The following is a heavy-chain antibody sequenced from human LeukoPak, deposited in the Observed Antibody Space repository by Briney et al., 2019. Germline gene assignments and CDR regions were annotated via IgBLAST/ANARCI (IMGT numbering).Heavy chain of an antibody. V-gene: IGHV4-59*01. J-gene: IGHJ3*02. Sequence: SETLSLTCTVSGGSISGYYWSWIRQPPGEGLEWIGYIYNSGNTNYNPSLKSRVAISVDTSKNQFSLKLTSVTAADTAVYYCARYRAFDIWGRGTLVTVSS. CDR1: GGSISGYY. CDR3: ARYRAFDI. CDR2: IYNSGNT.